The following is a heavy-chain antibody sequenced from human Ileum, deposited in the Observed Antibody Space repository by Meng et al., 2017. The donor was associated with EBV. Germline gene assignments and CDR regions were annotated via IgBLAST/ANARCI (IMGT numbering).Heavy chain of an antibody. CDR3: VKSNWGSEDS. J-gene: IGHJ4*02. CDR1: GFNFSSYW. V-gene: IGHV3-74*03. D-gene: IGHD7-27*01. CDR2: IKTDGSNS. Sequence: LVEGGGGLVQYGGSLRRSCSASGFNFSSYWMHWVRQAPGKGLVWVSNIKTDGSNSAYADYVKGRFTISRDNAKNTLYLQINSLRGEDTAIYYCVKSNWGSEDSWGQGTLVTVSS.